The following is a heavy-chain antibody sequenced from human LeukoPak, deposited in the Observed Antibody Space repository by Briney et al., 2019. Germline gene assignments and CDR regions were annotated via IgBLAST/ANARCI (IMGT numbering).Heavy chain of an antibody. D-gene: IGHD3-3*01. V-gene: IGHV4-4*09. CDR1: GRSISSYY. Sequence: SETLSLICTVSGRSISSYYWNWIRQPPGQGLEWIGYMFGGTTKYNPSLKSRVTISVDTSKNQFSLKLSSVTAADTAVYYCPRDRAGRITIFGGVIIRGWFDPRGQGTLVTVFS. CDR2: MFGGTT. J-gene: IGHJ5*02. CDR3: PRDRAGRITIFGGVIIRGWFDP.